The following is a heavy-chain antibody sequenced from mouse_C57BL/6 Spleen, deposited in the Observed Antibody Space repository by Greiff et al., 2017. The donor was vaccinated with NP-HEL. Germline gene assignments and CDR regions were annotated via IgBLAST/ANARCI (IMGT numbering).Heavy chain of an antibody. CDR3: ARSRDGSRDYFDY. Sequence: QVQLQQPGAELVMPGASVKLSCKASGYTFTSYWMHWVKQRPGQGLEWIGEIDPSDSYTTYNQKFKGKSTLTVDKSSSTAYMQLSSLTSEDSAVYYCARSRDGSRDYFDYWGQGTTLTVSS. D-gene: IGHD1-1*01. CDR2: IDPSDSYT. CDR1: GYTFTSYW. J-gene: IGHJ2*01. V-gene: IGHV1-69*01.